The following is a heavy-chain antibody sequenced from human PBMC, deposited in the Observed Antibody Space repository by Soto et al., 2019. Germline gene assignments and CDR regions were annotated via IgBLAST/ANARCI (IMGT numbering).Heavy chain of an antibody. CDR2: ITPFNGNT. Sequence: SGKGSCRGSGYTFTYRYLHWGRQAPVQALEWMGWITPFNGNTNYAQKFQDRVTITRDRSMSTAYMELSSLRSEDTAMYYCATAENYYDSSGYYYPYYGMDVWGQGTTVTVSS. V-gene: IGHV1-45*02. J-gene: IGHJ6*02. CDR3: ATAENYYDSSGYYYPYYGMDV. D-gene: IGHD3-22*01. CDR1: GYTFTYRY.